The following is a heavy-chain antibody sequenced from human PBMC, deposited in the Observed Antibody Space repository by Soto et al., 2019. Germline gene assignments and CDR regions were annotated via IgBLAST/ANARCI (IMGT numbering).Heavy chain of an antibody. D-gene: IGHD6-13*01. J-gene: IGHJ6*02. Sequence: EVQLVESGGGLVQPGGSLRLSCAASGFTFGNYYMTWVRQAPGKGLEWVANIKQDGSEKSYVDSVRGRFTISRDNAKNSLYLQMNSLRTVDTAGYYCERDRWEQRVVGGASSTEEGGYYYYCGLDVWGPGTTVTVSS. CDR2: IKQDGSEK. V-gene: IGHV3-7*05. CDR3: ERDRWEQRVVGGASSTEEGGYYYYCGLDV. CDR1: GFTFGNYY.